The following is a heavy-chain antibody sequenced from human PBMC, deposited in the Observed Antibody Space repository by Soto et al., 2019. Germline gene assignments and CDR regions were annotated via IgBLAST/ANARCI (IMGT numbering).Heavy chain of an antibody. Sequence: SETPSLTCTVSGGSISSSSFYWGLVRQPPGKGLEWIGSIYYSGSTYYNPSLKSRVTISVDTSKNQFSLKLSSVTAADTAVYYCARHTPAISISDHWGQGTLVTVSS. CDR3: ARHTPAISISDH. D-gene: IGHD2-15*01. J-gene: IGHJ4*02. V-gene: IGHV4-39*01. CDR2: IYYSGST. CDR1: GGSISSSSFY.